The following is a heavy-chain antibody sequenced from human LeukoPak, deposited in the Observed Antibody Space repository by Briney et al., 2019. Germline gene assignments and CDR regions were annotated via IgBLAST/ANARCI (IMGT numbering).Heavy chain of an antibody. J-gene: IGHJ6*03. D-gene: IGHD4-11*01. CDR1: GGSISSGSYY. Sequence: PSETLSLTCTVSGGSISSGSYYWSWTRQPAGKGLEWIGRIYTSGSTNYNPSLKSRVTISVDTSKNQFSLKLSSVTAADTAVYYCARVPSYSNYYYYYMDVWAKGPRSPSP. V-gene: IGHV4-61*02. CDR2: IYTSGST. CDR3: ARVPSYSNYYYYYMDV.